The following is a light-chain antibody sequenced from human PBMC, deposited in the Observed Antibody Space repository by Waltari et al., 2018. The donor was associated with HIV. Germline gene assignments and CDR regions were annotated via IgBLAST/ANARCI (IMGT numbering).Light chain of an antibody. Sequence: SYGLTQPPSVSVSPGQTARITCSRATLSTEFGYWYQQKPGQAPVLLFYRDTQRSSGIPKRFSASNAGATLTLVISGVQAEDEADYYCQSADSRAVHKFFGGGTKLTVL. V-gene: IGLV3-25*03. CDR2: RDT. J-gene: IGLJ2*01. CDR3: QSADSRAVHKF. CDR1: TLSTEF.